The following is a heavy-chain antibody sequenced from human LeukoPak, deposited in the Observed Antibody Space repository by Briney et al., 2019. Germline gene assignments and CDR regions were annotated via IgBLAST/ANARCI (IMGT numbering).Heavy chain of an antibody. J-gene: IGHJ3*02. CDR3: ARGRDEYYDSSGYAFDI. D-gene: IGHD3-22*01. CDR2: INHSGST. CDR1: GGSFSGYY. Sequence: SETLSLTCAVYGGSFSGYYWTWIRQPPGKGMEWIGEINHSGSTNYNPSLKSRVTISVDTSKNQFSLKLSSVTAADTAVYYCARGRDEYYDSSGYAFDIWGQGTMVTVSS. V-gene: IGHV4-34*01.